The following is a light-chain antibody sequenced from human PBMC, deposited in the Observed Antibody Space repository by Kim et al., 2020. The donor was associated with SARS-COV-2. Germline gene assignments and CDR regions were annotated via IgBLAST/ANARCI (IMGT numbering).Light chain of an antibody. J-gene: IGKJ1*01. CDR2: AAS. Sequence: GDRVTITCRASQGINSYLAWYQQRPGKVPKLLIYAASTLQSGVPSRFSGSGSGTDFTLTISSLQPEDVATYYCQKYNSVPWTFGQGTKVDIK. V-gene: IGKV1-27*01. CDR3: QKYNSVPWT. CDR1: QGINSY.